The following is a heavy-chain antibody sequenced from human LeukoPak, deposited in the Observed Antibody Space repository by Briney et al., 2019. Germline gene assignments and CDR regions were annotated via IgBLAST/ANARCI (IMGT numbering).Heavy chain of an antibody. Sequence: SVKVSCKASGGTFSSYAISWARQAPGQGLEWMGGIIPIFGTANYAQKFQGRVTMTRNTSITTAYMELSSLRSEDTAVYYCARGNKDYGDNARGLSDYWGQGTLVTVSS. V-gene: IGHV1-69*05. CDR2: IIPIFGTA. CDR1: GGTFSSYA. J-gene: IGHJ4*02. D-gene: IGHD4-17*01. CDR3: ARGNKDYGDNARGLSDY.